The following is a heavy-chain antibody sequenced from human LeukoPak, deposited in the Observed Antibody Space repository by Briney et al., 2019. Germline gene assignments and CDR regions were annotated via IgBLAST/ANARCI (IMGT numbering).Heavy chain of an antibody. Sequence: ASVKVSCKASGYKFTGYYMHWVRQAPGQGLEWMGWINPNSGNSHHAQKFQGRVTMTRDTSTSTVYMDLGSLRSDDTAVYYCARAVGPRGGIWFDPWGQGTLDTVSS. CDR2: INPNSGNS. J-gene: IGHJ5*02. CDR1: GYKFTGYY. D-gene: IGHD1-26*01. CDR3: ARAVGPRGGIWFDP. V-gene: IGHV1-2*02.